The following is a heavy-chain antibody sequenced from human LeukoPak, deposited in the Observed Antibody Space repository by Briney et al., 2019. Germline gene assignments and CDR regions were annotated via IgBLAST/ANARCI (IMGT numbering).Heavy chain of an antibody. CDR3: ANADDIVVVPAALDV. Sequence: GGSLRLSCAASGFTFSSYGMHWVRQAPGKGLEWVAFIRYDGSNKYYADSVKGRFTISRDNSKNTLYLQMNSLRAEDTAVYYCANADDIVVVPAALDVWGKGTTVTVSS. V-gene: IGHV3-30*02. CDR2: IRYDGSNK. J-gene: IGHJ6*04. D-gene: IGHD2-2*01. CDR1: GFTFSSYG.